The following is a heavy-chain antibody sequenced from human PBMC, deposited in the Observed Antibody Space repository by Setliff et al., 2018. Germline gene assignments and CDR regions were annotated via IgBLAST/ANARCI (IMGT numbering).Heavy chain of an antibody. CDR3: VRDWASGDDH. CDR1: GFTFSSYA. Sequence: PGGSLRLSCAASGFTFSSYAMHWVRQAPEKGLEWVANIHQDGSERHYVDSVKGRFTISRDNAKNSLFLQMNILEVEDTAVYYCVRDWASGDDHWGRGTLVTVSS. J-gene: IGHJ4*02. D-gene: IGHD3-10*01. CDR2: IHQDGSER. V-gene: IGHV3-7*01.